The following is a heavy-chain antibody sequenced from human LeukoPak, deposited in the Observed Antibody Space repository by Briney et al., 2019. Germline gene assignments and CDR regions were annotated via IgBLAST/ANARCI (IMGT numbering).Heavy chain of an antibody. CDR3: ARADYGDYGGYYFDY. Sequence: ARSLRLSCAASGFTFSDYYMSWIRQAPGKGLEWVSYISTSSSYTNNADSVRGRFTISRDNAKNSLYLQMNSLRAEDTAVYFCARADYGDYGGYYFDYWGQGTLVTVSS. J-gene: IGHJ4*02. CDR1: GFTFSDYY. D-gene: IGHD4-17*01. V-gene: IGHV3-11*06. CDR2: ISTSSSYT.